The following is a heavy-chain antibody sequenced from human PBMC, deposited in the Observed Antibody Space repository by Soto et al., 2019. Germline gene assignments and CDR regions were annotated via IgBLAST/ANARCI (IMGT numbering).Heavy chain of an antibody. J-gene: IGHJ4*02. V-gene: IGHV1-69*04. Sequence: SVKVSCKASGGTFSSYTISWVRQAPGQGLEWMGRIIPILGIANYAQKFQGRVTITADKSTSTAYMELSSLRSEGTAVYYCARDYYGSGIDYWGQGTLVTVSS. CDR1: GGTFSSYT. D-gene: IGHD3-10*01. CDR2: IIPILGIA. CDR3: ARDYYGSGIDY.